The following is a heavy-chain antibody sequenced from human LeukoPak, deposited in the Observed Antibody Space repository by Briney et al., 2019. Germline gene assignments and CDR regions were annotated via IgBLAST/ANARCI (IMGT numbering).Heavy chain of an antibody. V-gene: IGHV4-30-2*01. Sequence: SETLSLTCTVSGGSISSGGYYWSWIRQPPGKGLEWIGYIYHSGSTYYNPSLKSRVTISVDRSKNQFSLKLSSVTAADTAVYYCARRVGYSGYDWGQGTLVTVSS. J-gene: IGHJ4*02. CDR2: IYHSGST. CDR1: GGSISSGGYY. D-gene: IGHD5-12*01. CDR3: ARRVGYSGYD.